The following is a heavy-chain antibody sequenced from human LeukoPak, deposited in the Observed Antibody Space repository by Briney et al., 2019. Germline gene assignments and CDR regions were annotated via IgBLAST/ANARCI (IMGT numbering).Heavy chain of an antibody. V-gene: IGHV3-30-3*01. D-gene: IGHD6-19*01. Sequence: GGSLRLSCAASGFTFSSSAMHWVRQAPDKGLEWVAVISYDGSNKYYADSVKGRFTISRDNSKNTLYLQMNSLRADDTAVYYCARDRDSSGWYEGFDYWGQGTLVAVSS. CDR2: ISYDGSNK. CDR1: GFTFSSSA. J-gene: IGHJ4*02. CDR3: ARDRDSSGWYEGFDY.